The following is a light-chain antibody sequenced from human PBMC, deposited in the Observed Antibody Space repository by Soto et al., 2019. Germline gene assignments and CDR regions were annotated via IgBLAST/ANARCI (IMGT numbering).Light chain of an antibody. CDR3: QAYDYSLTASV. CDR2: DVS. J-gene: IGLJ3*02. V-gene: IGLV2-11*01. Sequence: QSALTQPRSVSGSPGQSVTISCTGTNSYIGNYNYVSWYQQHPGKAPKVMIYDVSKRPSGVPDRFSGSKSGTSASLAITGLQAEDEADYYCQAYDYSLTASVFGGGTKVTVL. CDR1: NSYIGNYNY.